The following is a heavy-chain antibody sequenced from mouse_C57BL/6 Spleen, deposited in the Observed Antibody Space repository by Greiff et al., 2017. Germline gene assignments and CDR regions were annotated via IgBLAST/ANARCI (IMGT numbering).Heavy chain of an antibody. J-gene: IGHJ4*01. D-gene: IGHD2-1*01. V-gene: IGHV14-1*01. Sequence: EVQLQQSGAELVRPGASVKLSCTASGFNIKDYYMHWVKQRPEQGLEWIGRIDPEDGDTEYAPKFQGKATMTADTSSNTAYLQLSSLTSEDTAVSYCTTGAFYYGNYYAMDYWGQGTSVTVSS. CDR3: TTGAFYYGNYYAMDY. CDR1: GFNIKDYY. CDR2: IDPEDGDT.